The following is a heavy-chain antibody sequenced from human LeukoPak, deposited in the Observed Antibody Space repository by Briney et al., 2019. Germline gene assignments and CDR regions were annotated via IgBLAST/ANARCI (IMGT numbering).Heavy chain of an antibody. CDR2: ISGSGGST. Sequence: GGSLRLSCAASGFTFSSYAMSWVRQAPGKGLEWVSAISGSGGSTYYADSVKGRFTISRDNAKNTLYLQMNSLRAEDTAVYYCARGYCRGGSCYSGDAFDIWGQGTMVTVSS. J-gene: IGHJ3*02. D-gene: IGHD2-15*01. CDR1: GFTFSSYA. CDR3: ARGYCRGGSCYSGDAFDI. V-gene: IGHV3-23*01.